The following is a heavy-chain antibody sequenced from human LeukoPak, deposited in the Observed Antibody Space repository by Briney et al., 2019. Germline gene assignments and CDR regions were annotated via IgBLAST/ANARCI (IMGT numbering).Heavy chain of an antibody. J-gene: IGHJ4*02. D-gene: IGHD6-13*01. CDR2: IKQDGREK. Sequence: GGSLRLSCAGSGFTFSSYWMSWIRQAPGKGPEWVANIKQDGREKHYVDSVKGRFTISRDNAKNSLYPQMNSLRVEDTAVYYCTRDEAAATDWGQGTLVTVSS. V-gene: IGHV3-7*01. CDR3: TRDEAAATD. CDR1: GFTFSSYW.